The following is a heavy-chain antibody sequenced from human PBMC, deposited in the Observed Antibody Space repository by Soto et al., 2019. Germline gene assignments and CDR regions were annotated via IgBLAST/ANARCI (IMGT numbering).Heavy chain of an antibody. J-gene: IGHJ4*02. CDR2: ISSSSSYI. V-gene: IGHV3-21*01. CDR3: ARDPPRGGTTTGDY. CDR1: GFTFSSYS. Sequence: GESLKISCAASGFTFSSYSMNWVRQAPGKGLEWVSSISSSSSYIYYADSVKGRFTISRDNAKNSLYLQMNSLRAEGTTVYYCARDPPRGGTTTGDYWGQGTLVTVSS. D-gene: IGHD1-1*01.